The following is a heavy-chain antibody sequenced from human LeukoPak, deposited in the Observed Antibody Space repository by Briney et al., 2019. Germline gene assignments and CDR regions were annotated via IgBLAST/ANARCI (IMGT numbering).Heavy chain of an antibody. V-gene: IGHV4-59*08. CDR1: GGSISSYY. CDR2: IYYSGST. CDR3: ARHHVRSGYYDYVWGSYRQRYNWFDP. J-gene: IGHJ5*02. D-gene: IGHD3-16*02. Sequence: SETLSLTCTVSGGSISSYYWSWIRQPPGKGLEWIGYIYYSGSTNYNPSLKSRVTISVDTSKNQFSLKLSSVTAADTAVYYCARHHVRSGYYDYVWGSYRQRYNWFDPWGQGTLVTVSS.